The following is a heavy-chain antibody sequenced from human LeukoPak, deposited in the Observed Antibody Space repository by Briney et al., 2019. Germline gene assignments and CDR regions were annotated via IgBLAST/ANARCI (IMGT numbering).Heavy chain of an antibody. CDR3: ASGVEMATNHHY. J-gene: IGHJ4*02. D-gene: IGHD5-24*01. Sequence: SETLSLTCAVSGVSITSSPWWSWVRQPPGKGLEWIGEINQSGRTNYSPSLESRVTMSIDKSRNQFSLSLASVTAADTAVYYCASGVEMATNHHYWGQGTLVTVSS. V-gene: IGHV4-4*02. CDR2: INQSGRT. CDR1: GVSITSSPW.